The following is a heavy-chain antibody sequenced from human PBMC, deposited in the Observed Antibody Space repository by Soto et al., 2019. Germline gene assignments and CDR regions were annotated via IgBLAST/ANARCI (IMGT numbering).Heavy chain of an antibody. CDR1: GGSISSGGYY. D-gene: IGHD1-7*01. V-gene: IGHV4-31*03. J-gene: IGHJ4*02. CDR2: IYYSGST. CDR3: ARARDNWNYFRYFDY. Sequence: QVQLQESGPGLVKPSQTLSLTCTVSGGSISSGGYYWSWIRQHPGKGLEWIGYIYYSGSTYYNPSLKSRVTISVDTSKNQFSLKLSTVTAAETAVYYCARARDNWNYFRYFDYWGQGTLVTVSS.